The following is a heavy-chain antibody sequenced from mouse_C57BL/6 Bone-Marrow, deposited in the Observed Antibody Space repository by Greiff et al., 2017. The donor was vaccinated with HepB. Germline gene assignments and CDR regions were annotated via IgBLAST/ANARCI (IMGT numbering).Heavy chain of an antibody. CDR1: GFNIKDDY. CDR3: TLEDYDGFAY. Sequence: EVQLQQSGAELVRPGASVKLSCTASGFNIKDDYMHWVKQRPEQGLEWIGWIDPENGDTEYASKFQGKATITADTSSNTAYLQLSSLTSEDTAVCYCTLEDYDGFAYWGQGTLVTVSA. J-gene: IGHJ3*01. V-gene: IGHV14-4*01. D-gene: IGHD2-4*01. CDR2: IDPENGDT.